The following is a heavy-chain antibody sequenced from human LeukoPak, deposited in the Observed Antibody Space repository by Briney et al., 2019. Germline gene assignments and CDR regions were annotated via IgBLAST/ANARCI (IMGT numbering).Heavy chain of an antibody. D-gene: IGHD4-17*01. CDR2: IYNSGST. J-gene: IGHJ4*02. CDR1: GGSISSYY. CDR3: AGETVTGSWYYFDY. Sequence: SETLFLTCTVSGGSISSYYWSWIRQPAGKGLEWIGRIYNSGSTDHNPSLKSRVTMSLDTSKNQFSLKLSSVTAADTAVYYCAGETVTGSWYYFDYWGQGTPVTVSS. V-gene: IGHV4-4*07.